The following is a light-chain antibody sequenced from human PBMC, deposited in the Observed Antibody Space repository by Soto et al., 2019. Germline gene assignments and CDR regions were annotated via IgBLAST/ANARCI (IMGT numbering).Light chain of an antibody. Sequence: QSALTQPASVSGSPGQSITISCTGTSSDIGDYNYVSWYQQHPGKAPKLMIYEVSNRPSGVSSRFSGSKSGNTAALTISWLQAEDEDVYHCSAYRSSDTLILFGGGTKLTVL. CDR1: SSDIGDYNY. CDR3: SAYRSSDTLIL. J-gene: IGLJ3*02. CDR2: EVS. V-gene: IGLV2-14*01.